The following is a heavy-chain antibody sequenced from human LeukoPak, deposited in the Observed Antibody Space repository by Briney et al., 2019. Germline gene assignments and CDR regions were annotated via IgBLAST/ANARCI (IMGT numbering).Heavy chain of an antibody. V-gene: IGHV4-59*01. Sequence: SETLSLICTVSGGSINSYYWSWIRQPPGKGLEWIGYIYNSETINYNPSLTSRVTISLDTSKNQVSLKLTSVTAADTAVYYCVRVGGASSILSAFDIWGQGTMVTVSS. CDR2: IYNSETI. CDR3: VRVGGASSILSAFDI. CDR1: GGSINSYY. D-gene: IGHD6-6*01. J-gene: IGHJ3*02.